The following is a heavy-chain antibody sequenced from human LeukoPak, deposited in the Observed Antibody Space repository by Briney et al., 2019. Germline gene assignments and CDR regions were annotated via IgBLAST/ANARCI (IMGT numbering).Heavy chain of an antibody. J-gene: IGHJ4*02. CDR3: ASISSGWYWDY. CDR1: GFTFSSYG. CDR2: ISSSSSYI. V-gene: IGHV3-21*01. Sequence: GGSLRLSCAASGFTFSSYGMNWVRQAPGKGLEWVSSISSSSSYIYYADSVKGRFTISRDSAKNSLYLQMNSLRAEDTAVYYCASISSGWYWDYWGQGTLVTVSS. D-gene: IGHD6-19*01.